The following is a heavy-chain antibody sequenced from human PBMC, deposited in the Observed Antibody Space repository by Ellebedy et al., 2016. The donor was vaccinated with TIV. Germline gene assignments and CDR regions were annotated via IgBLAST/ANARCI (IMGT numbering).Heavy chain of an antibody. CDR1: GFIFTGYY. D-gene: IGHD1-26*01. J-gene: IGHJ4*02. CDR3: AADLSGSYYGY. Sequence: ASVKVSCKPSGFIFTGYYIHWVRQAPGQGLESMGWFNPNSGDIKYAQKFQERVTITRDMSTSTAYMELSSLRSEDTAVYYCAADLSGSYYGYWGQGTLVTVSS. V-gene: IGHV1-2*02. CDR2: FNPNSGDI.